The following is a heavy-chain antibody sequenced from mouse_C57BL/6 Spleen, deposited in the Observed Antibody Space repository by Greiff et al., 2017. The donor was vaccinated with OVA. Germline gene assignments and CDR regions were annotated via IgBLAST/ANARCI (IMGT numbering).Heavy chain of an antibody. CDR1: GYTFTDYN. J-gene: IGHJ4*01. CDR3: ARPYDYDASMDY. Sequence: EVKLVESGPELVKPGASVKMSCKASGYTFTDYNMHWVKQSHGQSLEWIGYINPNNGGTSYNQKFKGKATLTVNKSSSTAYMELRSLTSEDSAVYYCARPYDYDASMDYWGQGTSGTVSS. D-gene: IGHD2-4*01. V-gene: IGHV1-22*01. CDR2: INPNNGGT.